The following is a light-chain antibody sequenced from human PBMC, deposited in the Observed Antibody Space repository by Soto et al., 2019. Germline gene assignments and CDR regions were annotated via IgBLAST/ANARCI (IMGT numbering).Light chain of an antibody. J-gene: IGLJ2*01. Sequence: QSVLTQPASVSGSPGQSITISCTGTSSDVGGYHSVSWYQQHPGIAPKLMIYEVSNRPSGVSNRFSGSKSGNTASLTISGLQAEDEADYDCSSYTTSSTRVFGGGTKLTVL. CDR3: SSYTTSSTRV. V-gene: IGLV2-14*01. CDR1: SSDVGGYHS. CDR2: EVS.